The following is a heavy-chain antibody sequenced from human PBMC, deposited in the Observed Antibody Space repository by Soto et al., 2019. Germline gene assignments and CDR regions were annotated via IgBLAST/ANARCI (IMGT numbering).Heavy chain of an antibody. V-gene: IGHV4-31*03. J-gene: IGHJ5*02. CDR3: AKDGSRNDNWIEP. D-gene: IGHD2-2*01. CDR1: VDAIYIGGYY. Sequence: SETLSLTCTFSVDAIYIGGYYWTWIRQHPGKGLEWIGYIYHTGKTYYNPSLESRVTMSVDTPKNQFSLKLASVTAADTAVYYCAKDGSRNDNWIEPWGQGTLVTVSS. CDR2: IYHTGKT.